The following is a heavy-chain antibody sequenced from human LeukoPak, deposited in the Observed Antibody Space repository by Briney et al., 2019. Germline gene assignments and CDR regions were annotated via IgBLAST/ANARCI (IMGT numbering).Heavy chain of an antibody. V-gene: IGHV1-2*06. Sequence: ASVKVSCKASGYTFTGYYMHWVRQAPGQGLEWVGRINPNSGGTNYAQKFQGRVTMTRDTSISTAYMELSRLRSDDTAAYYCAREFKRYNWNYGWALLRGQGTLVTVSS. CDR3: AREFKRYNWNYGWALL. CDR1: GYTFTGYY. CDR2: INPNSGGT. J-gene: IGHJ4*02. D-gene: IGHD1-7*01.